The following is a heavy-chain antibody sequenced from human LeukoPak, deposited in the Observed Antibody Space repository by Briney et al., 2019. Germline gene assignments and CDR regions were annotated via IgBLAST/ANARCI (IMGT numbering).Heavy chain of an antibody. CDR2: ISGSGGNT. CDR3: AKDHGYGDYGDY. J-gene: IGHJ4*02. D-gene: IGHD4-17*01. Sequence: GGSLRLSCAASGFTFSGYAMSWVRQAPGKGLEWVSAISGSGGNTYYADSVKGRFTISRDNSKNTLYLQMNSLRAEDTAVYYCAKDHGYGDYGDYWGQGTLVTVSS. CDR1: GFTFSGYA. V-gene: IGHV3-23*01.